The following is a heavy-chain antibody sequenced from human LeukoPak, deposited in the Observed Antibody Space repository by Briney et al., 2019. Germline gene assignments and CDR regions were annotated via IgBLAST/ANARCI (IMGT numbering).Heavy chain of an antibody. CDR3: ARDRPGGSSWYAPPDAFDI. D-gene: IGHD6-13*01. Sequence: GASVKVSCKASGYTFTSYGISWVRQAPGQGLEWMGWISAYNGNTNYAQKLQGRVTMTTDTSTSTAYMELRSLRSEDTAVYYCARDRPGGSSWYAPPDAFDIWGQGTMVTVSS. CDR1: GYTFTSYG. J-gene: IGHJ3*02. V-gene: IGHV1-18*01. CDR2: ISAYNGNT.